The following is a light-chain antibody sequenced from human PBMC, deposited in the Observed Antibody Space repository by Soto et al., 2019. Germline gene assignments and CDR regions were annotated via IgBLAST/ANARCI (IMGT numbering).Light chain of an antibody. CDR2: DVS. Sequence: QSVLTQPASVSGSPGQSITISCTGTSSDVGGYNYVSWYQQHPGKAPKLMIYDVSNRPSGVSNRFSGSKCGNTASLTISGLQADDEADYYCSSYTRSSTLVFGGGTTLTLL. CDR3: SSYTRSSTLV. CDR1: SSDVGGYNY. V-gene: IGLV2-14*01. J-gene: IGLJ2*01.